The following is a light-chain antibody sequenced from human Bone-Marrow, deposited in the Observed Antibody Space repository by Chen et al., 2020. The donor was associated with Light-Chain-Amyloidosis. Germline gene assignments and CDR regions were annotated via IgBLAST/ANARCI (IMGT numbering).Light chain of an antibody. J-gene: IGLJ3*02. V-gene: IGLV3-21*02. CDR1: NIGSTS. CDR2: DAS. Sequence: SYVLTQPSSGPVAPGQTATIACGGNNIGSTSVHWYQQTPGQAPLLVVYDASDRPSGIPERLSGSNSGNTATLTISRVEAGDEADYYCQVWDRSSDRPVFGGGTKLTVL. CDR3: QVWDRSSDRPV.